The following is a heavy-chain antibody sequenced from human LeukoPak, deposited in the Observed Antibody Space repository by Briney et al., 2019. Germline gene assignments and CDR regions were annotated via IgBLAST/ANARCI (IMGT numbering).Heavy chain of an antibody. J-gene: IGHJ3*02. Sequence: SETLSLTCTVSGGSISSSSYYWGWIRQPPGKGLEWIGTVYYSGSTYYNPSLKSRVTISVDTSKNQFSLKLSSVTAADTAVYYCARQFFWSGYSHAFDIWGKGQWSPSLQ. CDR1: GGSISSSSYY. CDR3: ARQFFWSGYSHAFDI. CDR2: VYYSGST. V-gene: IGHV4-39*01. D-gene: IGHD3-3*01.